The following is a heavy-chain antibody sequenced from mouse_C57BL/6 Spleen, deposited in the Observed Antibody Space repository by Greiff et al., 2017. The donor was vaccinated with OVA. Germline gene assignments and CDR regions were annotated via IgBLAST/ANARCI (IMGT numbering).Heavy chain of an antibody. CDR1: GYTFTSYT. D-gene: IGHD3-2*02. CDR3: ASPQGEYAY. CDR2: INPSSGYT. J-gene: IGHJ3*01. V-gene: IGHV1-4*01. Sequence: VQLQQPGAELARPGASVKMSCKASGYTFTSYTMHWVKQRPGQGLEWIGYINPSSGYTKYNQKFKDKATLTADKSSSTAYMQLSSLTSEDSAVYYCASPQGEYAYWGKGTLVTVSA.